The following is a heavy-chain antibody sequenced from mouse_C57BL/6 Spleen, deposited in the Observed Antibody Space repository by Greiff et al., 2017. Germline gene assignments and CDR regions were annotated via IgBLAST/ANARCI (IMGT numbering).Heavy chain of an antibody. CDR1: GFTFSSYG. CDR3: ARRLTTVFRYFDV. V-gene: IGHV5-6*02. CDR2: LSSGGSYT. J-gene: IGHJ1*03. Sequence: EVNVVESGGDLVQPGGSLKLSCAASGFTFSSYGMSWVRQTPDKRLEWVATLSSGGSYTYYPDSVKGRFTISRDNAKNTLYLQMSSLKSEDTAMYYCARRLTTVFRYFDVWGTGTTVTVSS. D-gene: IGHD1-1*01.